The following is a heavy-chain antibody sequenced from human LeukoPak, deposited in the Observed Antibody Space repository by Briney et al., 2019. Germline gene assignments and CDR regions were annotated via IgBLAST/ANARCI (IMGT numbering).Heavy chain of an antibody. CDR2: IYYSGST. V-gene: IGHV4-59*01. CDR3: ARRGDYYDSSGYYFFDY. J-gene: IGHJ4*02. Sequence: PSETLSLTCTVSGGSISSYYWSWIRQPPGKGLEWIGYIYYSGSTNYNPSLKSRVTISVDTSKNQFSLKLSSVTAADTAVYYYARRGDYYDSSGYYFFDYWGQGTLVTVSS. D-gene: IGHD3-22*01. CDR1: GGSISSYY.